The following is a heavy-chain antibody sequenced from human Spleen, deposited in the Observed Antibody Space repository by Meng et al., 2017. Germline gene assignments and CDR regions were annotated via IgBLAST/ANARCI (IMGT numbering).Heavy chain of an antibody. Sequence: SVKVSCKTSGYTFTGYYIHWVRQAPGQGLEWMGGIIPKFATANYAQKFQGRVTITADESTSTAFMELRSLRSEDTAVYYCAREESSGYDRGFHYWGQGTLVTVSS. V-gene: IGHV1-69*13. CDR3: AREESSGYDRGFHY. CDR1: GYTFTGYY. J-gene: IGHJ4*02. D-gene: IGHD3-22*01. CDR2: IIPKFATA.